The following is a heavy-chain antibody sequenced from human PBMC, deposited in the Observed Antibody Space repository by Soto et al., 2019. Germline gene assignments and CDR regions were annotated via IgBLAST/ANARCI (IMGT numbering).Heavy chain of an antibody. CDR1: GGYISSYY. CDR2: IYYSGTT. Sequence: SETLSLTCTVSGGYISSYYWSWIRQPPGKGLEWIGYIYYSGTTNYNPSLKSRITMSVDTSRNQFSLKVSSVTAADTAVYYCARDNRVAAAGPEYFYMDVWGKGTTVTVSS. V-gene: IGHV4-59*01. J-gene: IGHJ6*03. CDR3: ARDNRVAAAGPEYFYMDV. D-gene: IGHD6-13*01.